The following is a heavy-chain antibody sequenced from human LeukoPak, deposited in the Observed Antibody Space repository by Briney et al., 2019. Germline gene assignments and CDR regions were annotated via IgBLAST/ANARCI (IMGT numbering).Heavy chain of an antibody. Sequence: GGSLRLSCAASGYTFDDYGMSWVRHVPGKGLEWVSDINWRGDRTHYADSVKGRFTISRDNAKNSLYLQMNSLRVEDTAMYYCARDRPGTVTTFDYWGQGTLVTVSS. D-gene: IGHD4-17*01. J-gene: IGHJ4*02. CDR3: ARDRPGTVTTFDY. CDR2: INWRGDRT. CDR1: GYTFDDYG. V-gene: IGHV3-20*04.